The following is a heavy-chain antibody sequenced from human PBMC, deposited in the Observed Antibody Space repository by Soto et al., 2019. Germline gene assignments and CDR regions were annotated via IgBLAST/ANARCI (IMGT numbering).Heavy chain of an antibody. Sequence: EVQLLESGGGLVQPGGSLRLSCAASGFTFSSYAMSWVRQAPGKGLEWVSAISGSGGSTYYADSVKGRFTISRDNSKNAMYLQMNSLRAEDTAVYDCAKDLGGSDGEYFQHWGQGTLVTVSS. J-gene: IGHJ1*01. CDR1: GFTFSSYA. D-gene: IGHD3-16*01. V-gene: IGHV3-23*01. CDR2: ISGSGGST. CDR3: AKDLGGSDGEYFQH.